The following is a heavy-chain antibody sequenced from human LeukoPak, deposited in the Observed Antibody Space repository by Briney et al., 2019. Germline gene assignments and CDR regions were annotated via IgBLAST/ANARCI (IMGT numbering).Heavy chain of an antibody. V-gene: IGHV3-74*01. CDR3: ARVSQGSYGH. Sequence: QAGGSLRLSCAASGFTFSSYSMNWVRQAPGKGLEWVSRINSDGSSTSYADSVKGRFTISRDNAKNTLYLQMNSLRAEDTAVYYCARVSQGSYGHWGQGTLVTVSS. J-gene: IGHJ4*02. D-gene: IGHD4-17*01. CDR2: INSDGSST. CDR1: GFTFSSYS.